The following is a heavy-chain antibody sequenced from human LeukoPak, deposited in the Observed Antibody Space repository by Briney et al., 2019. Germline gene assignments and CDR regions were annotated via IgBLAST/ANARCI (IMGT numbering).Heavy chain of an antibody. CDR1: GSIFTNYW. J-gene: IGHJ5*02. Sequence: GGSLQISCQGSGSIFTNYWIAWVRQVPGKGLEGRGIIYPGDSDTRYSPSFQGQVTISVDKSINTAYLQWSSLKASDTAMYYCARHIVPAASWFDPWGQGTLVTVSS. CDR2: IYPGDSDT. CDR3: ARHIVPAASWFDP. V-gene: IGHV5-51*01. D-gene: IGHD2-2*01.